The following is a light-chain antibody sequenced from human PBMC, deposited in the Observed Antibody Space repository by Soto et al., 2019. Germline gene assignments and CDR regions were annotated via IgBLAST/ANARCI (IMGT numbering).Light chain of an antibody. V-gene: IGLV2-14*01. CDR1: SSDVGGYNY. CDR3: TSKTSSITYV. CDR2: EVS. Sequence: QSVLTQPASVSGSLGQSITISCPGTSSDVGGYNYVSWYQQHPGKAPKLMIYEVSNRPSGVSNRFSGSKSGNTASLTISGLQAEDEADYYCTSKTSSITYVVGTGTKVTVL. J-gene: IGLJ1*01.